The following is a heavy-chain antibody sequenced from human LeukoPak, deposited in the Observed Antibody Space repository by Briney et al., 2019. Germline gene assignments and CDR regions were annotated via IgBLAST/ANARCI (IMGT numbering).Heavy chain of an antibody. CDR2: ISSSSSYI. J-gene: IGHJ4*02. CDR3: ARDLMVRGVIGY. CDR1: GFTFSSFG. D-gene: IGHD3-10*01. V-gene: IGHV3-21*01. Sequence: GGSLRLSCAASGFTFSSFGMNWVRQAPGKGLEWVSSISSSSSYIYYADSAKGRFTISRDNAKNSLYLQMNSLRAEDTAVYYCARDLMVRGVIGYWGQGTLVTVSS.